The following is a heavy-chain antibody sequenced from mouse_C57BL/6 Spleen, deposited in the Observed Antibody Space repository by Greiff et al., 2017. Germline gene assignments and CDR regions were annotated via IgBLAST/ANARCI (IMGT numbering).Heavy chain of an antibody. CDR1: GYAFSSSW. V-gene: IGHV1-82*01. J-gene: IGHJ4*01. CDR2: IYPGDGDT. CDR3: ARWATRDYYAMDY. Sequence: QVHVQQPGPELVKPGASVKISCKASGYAFSSSWMNWVKQRPGKGLEWIGRIYPGDGDTNYNGKFKGKATLTADKSSSTAYMQLSSLTSEDSAVYAVARWATRDYYAMDYWGQGTSVTVSS.